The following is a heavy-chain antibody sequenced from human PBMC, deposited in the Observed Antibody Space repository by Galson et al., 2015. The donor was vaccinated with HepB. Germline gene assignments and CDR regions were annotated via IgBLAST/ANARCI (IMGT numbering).Heavy chain of an antibody. J-gene: IGHJ4*02. CDR2: INAGNGNT. CDR3: AREPTRVVVAATVGAFDY. CDR1: GYTFTSYT. D-gene: IGHD2-15*01. Sequence: SVKVSCKASGYTFTSYTMHWVRQAPGQRLEWMGWINAGNGNTKYSQKFQGRVTITRDTSASTGYMELSRLRSEDTAVYYCAREPTRVVVAATVGAFDYWGQGTLVPVSS. V-gene: IGHV1-3*01.